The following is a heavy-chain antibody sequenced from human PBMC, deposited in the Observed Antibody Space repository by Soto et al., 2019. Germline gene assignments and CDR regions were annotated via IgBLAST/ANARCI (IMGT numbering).Heavy chain of an antibody. CDR3: ARDLWSSRSRGMDV. V-gene: IGHV4-59*12. Sequence: SETLSLTSTVSGGSISSYYWSWIRQPPGKGLEWIGDVYYSGSTNYNPSLKSRVTISEDTSKNQFSLRLSSVTAADTAVYYCARDLWSSRSRGMDVWGQGTTVTVSS. CDR2: VYYSGST. D-gene: IGHD6-13*01. CDR1: GGSISSYY. J-gene: IGHJ6*02.